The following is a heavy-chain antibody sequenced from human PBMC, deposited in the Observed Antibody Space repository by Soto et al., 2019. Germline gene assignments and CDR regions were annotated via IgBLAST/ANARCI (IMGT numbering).Heavy chain of an antibody. J-gene: IGHJ4*02. CDR3: VRAKGGYSYGTPFDY. D-gene: IGHD5-18*01. Sequence: EVQLEESGGALVQPGRSLRLSCAASGFTFDDYAMHWVRQVLGKGLEWVSSISWNSGNIGYADSVKGRFTTSGGNAKNSLYLPMTSLRPEDTALYYSVRAKGGYSYGTPFDYWGQGTLVTVSS. V-gene: IGHV3-9*01. CDR1: GFTFDDYA. CDR2: ISWNSGNI.